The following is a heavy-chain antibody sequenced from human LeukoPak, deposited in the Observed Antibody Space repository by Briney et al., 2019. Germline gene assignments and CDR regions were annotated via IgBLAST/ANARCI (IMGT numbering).Heavy chain of an antibody. CDR3: ARGYSSSPYYFDY. Sequence: GGSLRLSCATSGFTFSDYGIHWVRQTPDKGLEWLAVISYDGNNQYYAASVKGRFAVSRDDSQNTAYLQMNSLRAEDTAVYYCARGYSSSPYYFDYWGQGTPVTVSS. CDR1: GFTFSDYG. CDR2: ISYDGNNQ. D-gene: IGHD6-13*01. J-gene: IGHJ4*02. V-gene: IGHV3-30*03.